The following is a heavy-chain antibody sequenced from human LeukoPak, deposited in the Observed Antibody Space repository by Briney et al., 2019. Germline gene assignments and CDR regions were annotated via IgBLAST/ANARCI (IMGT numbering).Heavy chain of an antibody. CDR1: GGSISSGDYY. CDR2: IYYSGST. J-gene: IGHJ4*02. V-gene: IGHV4-30-4*01. Sequence: SETLSLTCTVSGGSISSGDYYWSWIRQPPGKGLEWIEYIYYSGSTYYNPSLKSRVTISVDTSENKFSLKLNSLTAADTAVYYCARVPISTTARGYFDYWGQGTLVTVSS. CDR3: ARVPISTTARGYFDY. D-gene: IGHD4-17*01.